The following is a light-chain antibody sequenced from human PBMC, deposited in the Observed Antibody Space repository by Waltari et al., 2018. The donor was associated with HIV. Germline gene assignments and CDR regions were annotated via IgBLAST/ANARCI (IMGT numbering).Light chain of an antibody. V-gene: IGLV3-9*01. CDR2: AND. CDR3: QVWDANNVV. CDR1: NLGSKS. J-gene: IGLJ1*01. Sequence: SYELTQAGSVSVALGQTARITCGGYNLGSKSVHWYQQRPGLAPLLLISANDKRPPGIPDRFSGANSGNTAALTITRVRGGDEGDYYCQVWDANNVVFGSGTRLSVL.